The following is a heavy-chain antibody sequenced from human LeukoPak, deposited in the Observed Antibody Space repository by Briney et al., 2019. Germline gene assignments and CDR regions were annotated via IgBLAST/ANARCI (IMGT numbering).Heavy chain of an antibody. Sequence: GGSLRLSCAAPGFIFSSYSMNWVRQAPGKGLEWVSSISSSSSYIDYADSVEGRFTISGDNAKNSLYLQMNSLRAEDTAVYYCAREYGGFDYWGQGTLVTVSS. CDR2: ISSSSSYI. J-gene: IGHJ4*02. CDR1: GFIFSSYS. V-gene: IGHV3-21*01. D-gene: IGHD4-23*01. CDR3: AREYGGFDY.